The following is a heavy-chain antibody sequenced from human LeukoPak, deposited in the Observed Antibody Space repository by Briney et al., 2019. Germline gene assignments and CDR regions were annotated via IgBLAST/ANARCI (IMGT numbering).Heavy chain of an antibody. CDR3: ARGIGYCSGGSCYRIGDAFDI. CDR2: IIPIFGIA. V-gene: IGHV1-69*04. J-gene: IGHJ3*02. D-gene: IGHD2-15*01. Sequence: SVKVSCKASGGTFSSYAISWVRQAPGQGLEWMGRIIPIFGIANYAQKFQGRVTITADKSTSTAYMELSSLRSEDTAEYYCARGIGYCSGGSCYRIGDAFDIWGQGTMVTVSS. CDR1: GGTFSSYA.